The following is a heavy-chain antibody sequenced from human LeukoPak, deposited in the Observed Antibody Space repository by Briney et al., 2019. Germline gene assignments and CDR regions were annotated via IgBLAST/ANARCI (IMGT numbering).Heavy chain of an antibody. CDR1: GSTFSNYG. J-gene: IGHJ6*02. Sequence: GRSLRLSCAASGSTFSNYGMHWVRQAPGKGLEWVAVTWYDGSNKYYADSVKGRFTISRDNSKNTLYLQMNSLRAEDTAVYYCARVLVPAATSRYYYYGMDVWGQGTTVTVSS. CDR2: TWYDGSNK. V-gene: IGHV3-33*01. D-gene: IGHD2-2*01. CDR3: ARVLVPAATSRYYYYGMDV.